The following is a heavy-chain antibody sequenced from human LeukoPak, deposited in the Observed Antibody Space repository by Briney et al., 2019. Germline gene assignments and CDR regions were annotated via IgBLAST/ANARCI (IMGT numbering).Heavy chain of an antibody. CDR1: GGSISSGSYY. Sequence: SETLSLTCTVSGGSISSGSYYWSWIRQPAGKGLEWIGRIYTSGSTNYNPSLKSRVTISVDTSKNQFSLKLSSVTAADMAVYYCARQRGYSYGYVGAFDIWGQGTMVTVSS. D-gene: IGHD5-18*01. V-gene: IGHV4-61*02. CDR2: IYTSGST. CDR3: ARQRGYSYGYVGAFDI. J-gene: IGHJ3*02.